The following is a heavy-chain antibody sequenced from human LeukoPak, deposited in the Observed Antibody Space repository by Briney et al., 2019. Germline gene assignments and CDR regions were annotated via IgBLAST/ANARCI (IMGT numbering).Heavy chain of an antibody. CDR3: ARVGFYDFWSGINFFDY. D-gene: IGHD3-3*01. CDR1: GFTFSSYS. V-gene: IGHV3-21*01. Sequence: GGSLRLSCAASGFTFSSYSVNWVRQAPGKGLEWVSSITSSSSTYYSDSVKGRFTISRDNAKNSLYLQMNSLRVKDTAVYYCARVGFYDFWSGINFFDYWGQGTLVTVSS. J-gene: IGHJ4*02. CDR2: ITSSSST.